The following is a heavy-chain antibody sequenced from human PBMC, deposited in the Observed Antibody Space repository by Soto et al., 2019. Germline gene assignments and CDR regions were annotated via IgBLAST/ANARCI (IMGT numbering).Heavy chain of an antibody. J-gene: IGHJ4*02. Sequence: EVQLVESGGGLVKPGGSLRLSCAASGFSFSTSTMNWVRQAPGKGLEFVSSIGRTGIDRYYIDSVKGRFTISRDNAQNSLNLQMNSLRAGDTALYYCVCDDNRRYWGQGTLVTVSS. V-gene: IGHV3-21*01. D-gene: IGHD1-1*01. CDR3: VCDDNRRY. CDR1: GFSFSTST. CDR2: IGRTGIDR.